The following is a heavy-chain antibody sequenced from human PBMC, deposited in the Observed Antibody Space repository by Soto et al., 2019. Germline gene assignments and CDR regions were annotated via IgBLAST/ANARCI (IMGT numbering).Heavy chain of an antibody. CDR2: ISGSGGST. CDR3: ASNYDFWSGYSLDY. Sequence: EVQLLESGGGLVQPGGSLRLSCAASGFTFSSYAMSWVRQAPGKGLEWVSAISGSGGSTYYADSVKGRFTISRDNSKNTLYLQTNSLRAEDTAVYYCASNYDFWSGYSLDYWGQGTLVTVSS. CDR1: GFTFSSYA. J-gene: IGHJ4*02. V-gene: IGHV3-23*01. D-gene: IGHD3-3*01.